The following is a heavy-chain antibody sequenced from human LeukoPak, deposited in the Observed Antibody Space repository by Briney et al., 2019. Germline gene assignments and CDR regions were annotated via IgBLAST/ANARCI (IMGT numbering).Heavy chain of an antibody. J-gene: IGHJ4*02. V-gene: IGHV3-48*01. CDR1: GFTFSSYS. CDR2: ISSSSSTI. Sequence: PGGSLRLSCAASGFTFSSYSMNWVRQAPGKGLEWVSYISSSSSTIYYADSVKGRFTISRDNAKNSLYLQMNSLRAEDTAVYYCARAGCGWQRNYFDYWGQGTLVTVSS. CDR3: ARAGCGWQRNYFDY. D-gene: IGHD6-19*01.